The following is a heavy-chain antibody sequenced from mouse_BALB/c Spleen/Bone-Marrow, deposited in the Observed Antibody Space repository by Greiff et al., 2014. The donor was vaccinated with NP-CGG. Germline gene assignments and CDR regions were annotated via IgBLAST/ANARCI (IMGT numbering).Heavy chain of an antibody. V-gene: IGHV14-3*02. J-gene: IGHJ2*01. Sequence: EVQLQQSGAELVKPGASVMLSCTASGFNIKDTYMHWVKQRPEQGLEWIGRIDPANGNTKYDPKFQGKATITADTSSNTAYLQLSSLTSEDTAVYYCARYYYGSSYFDYWGQGTTLTVSS. CDR1: GFNIKDTY. CDR3: ARYYYGSSYFDY. D-gene: IGHD1-1*01. CDR2: IDPANGNT.